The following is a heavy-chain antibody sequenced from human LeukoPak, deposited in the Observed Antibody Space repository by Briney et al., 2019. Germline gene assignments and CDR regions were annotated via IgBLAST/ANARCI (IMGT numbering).Heavy chain of an antibody. CDR3: ARDPNGDYIGAFDM. V-gene: IGHV3-23*01. Sequence: YPGGSLRLSCAASGFSFSTYGMSWFRQAPGKGLDWVSAISGSGGRTSYADSVAGRFTVSRDNSKNTLYLQMNSLRAEDTATYYCARDPNGDYIGAFDMWGQGTMVTVS. CDR2: ISGSGGRT. D-gene: IGHD4-17*01. J-gene: IGHJ3*02. CDR1: GFSFSTYG.